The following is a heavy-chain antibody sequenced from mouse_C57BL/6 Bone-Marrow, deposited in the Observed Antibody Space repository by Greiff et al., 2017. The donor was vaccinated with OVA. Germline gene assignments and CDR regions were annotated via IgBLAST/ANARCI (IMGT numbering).Heavy chain of an antibody. CDR3: VRLYYYAMDY. J-gene: IGHJ4*01. CDR2: IRSKSNNYAT. CDR1: GFSFNTYA. V-gene: IGHV10-1*01. Sequence: EVQVVESGGGLVQPKGSLKLSCAASGFSFNTYAMNWVRQAPGKGLEWVARIRSKSNNYATYYADSVKDRFTISRDDSESMLYLQMNNLKTEDTAMYYCVRLYYYAMDYWGQGTSVTVSS.